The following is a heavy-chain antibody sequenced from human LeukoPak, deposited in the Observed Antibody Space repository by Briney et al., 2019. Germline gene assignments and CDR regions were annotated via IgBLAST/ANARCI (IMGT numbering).Heavy chain of an antibody. Sequence: SETLSLTCTVSGGSISSSSYYWGWIRQPPGKGLEWIGSIYYSGSTYYNPSLKSRVTISVDTSKNQFSLKLSSVTAADTAAYYCARSVDTAMANFDYWGQGTLVTVSS. CDR3: ARSVDTAMANFDY. V-gene: IGHV4-39*01. CDR2: IYYSGST. CDR1: GGSISSSSYY. D-gene: IGHD5-18*01. J-gene: IGHJ4*02.